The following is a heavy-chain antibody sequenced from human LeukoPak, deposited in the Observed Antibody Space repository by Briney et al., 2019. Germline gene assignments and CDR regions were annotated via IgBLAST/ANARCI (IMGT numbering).Heavy chain of an antibody. V-gene: IGHV4-30-2*01. J-gene: IGHJ5*02. CDR1: GGSISSGGYS. D-gene: IGHD2/OR15-2a*01. CDR3: VRGSKNSQYNWFDP. Sequence: PSQTLSLTCAVSGGSISSGGYSWSWIRQPPGKGLEWIGYIYHSGSTYYNPSLKSRVTISVDRSKNQFSLKLSSVIAADTAVYYCVRGSKNSQYNWFDPWGQGTLVTVSS. CDR2: IYHSGST.